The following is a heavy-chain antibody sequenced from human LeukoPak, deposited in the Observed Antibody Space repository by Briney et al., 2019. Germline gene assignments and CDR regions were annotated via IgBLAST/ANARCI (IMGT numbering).Heavy chain of an antibody. Sequence: GGSLRLSCAASGFIFSSYAPNWVRQAPGKGLEWVSYISHTNNIYYSDSVRGRFTISRDNAKNSLYLEMNSLRDEDTAVYYCARDHNWGFDYWGQGILVAVSS. V-gene: IGHV3-48*02. CDR3: ARDHNWGFDY. CDR2: ISHTNNI. CDR1: GFIFSSYA. D-gene: IGHD7-27*01. J-gene: IGHJ4*02.